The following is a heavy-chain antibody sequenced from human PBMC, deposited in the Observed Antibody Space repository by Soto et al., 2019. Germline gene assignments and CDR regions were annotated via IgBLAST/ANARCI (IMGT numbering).Heavy chain of an antibody. Sequence: SETLSLTCTVSGGSISSGDYYWSWIRQPPGKGLEWIGEINHSGSTNYNPSLKSRVTISVDTSKNQFSLKLSSVTAADTAVYYCARTKVVTAILGFDYWGQGTLVTVSS. CDR1: GGSISSGDYY. CDR2: INHSGST. CDR3: ARTKVVTAILGFDY. V-gene: IGHV4-39*07. J-gene: IGHJ4*02. D-gene: IGHD2-21*02.